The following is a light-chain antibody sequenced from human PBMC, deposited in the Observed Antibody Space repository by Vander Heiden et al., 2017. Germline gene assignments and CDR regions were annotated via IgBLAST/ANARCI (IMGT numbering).Light chain of an antibody. Sequence: GLNQPAPVLGSNGQSITTSCTGTSSDVGGYNYVSWYQQHPGKPPKLMIYEVSNRPSGVSNRFSGSKSGNTASLTISGRQAEDEADYYCSSYTSSSTRVFGGGTKLTVL. V-gene: IGLV2-14*01. CDR2: EVS. J-gene: IGLJ3*02. CDR1: SSDVGGYNY. CDR3: SSYTSSSTRV.